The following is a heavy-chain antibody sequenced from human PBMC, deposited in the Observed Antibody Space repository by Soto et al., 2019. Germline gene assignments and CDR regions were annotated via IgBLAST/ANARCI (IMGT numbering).Heavy chain of an antibody. CDR1: GFSISNYA. Sequence: EVQLSESGGGFIQSGGSLRLSCAASGFSISNYAMSWVRQAPGRGLEWISSIIDSGTNTFYADSVRGRFVISRDKSKNTVYLQMNNLRVEDTALYYCAKDGIRKDDYWGQGTLVTVSS. V-gene: IGHV3-23*01. CDR2: IIDSGTNT. CDR3: AKDGIRKDDY. J-gene: IGHJ4*02.